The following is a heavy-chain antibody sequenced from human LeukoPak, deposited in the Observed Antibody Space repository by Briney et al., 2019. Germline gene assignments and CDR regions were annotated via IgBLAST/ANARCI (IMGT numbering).Heavy chain of an antibody. D-gene: IGHD3-10*01. V-gene: IGHV5-51*01. J-gene: IGHJ4*02. CDR2: IYPGDSDT. Sequence: GESLKISCKGSGYIFTNYWIAWVRQMPGKGLEWMGIIYPGDSDTRYSPSFQGQVTISADKSISTAYLQWSGLKASDTAMYYCARLIGSGSCYNTYFDSWGQGTLVTVSS. CDR3: ARLIGSGSCYNTYFDS. CDR1: GYIFTNYW.